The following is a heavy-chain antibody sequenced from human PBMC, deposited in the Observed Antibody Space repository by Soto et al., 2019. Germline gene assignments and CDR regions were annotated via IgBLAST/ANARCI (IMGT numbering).Heavy chain of an antibody. V-gene: IGHV1-69*01. J-gene: IGHJ4*02. D-gene: IGHD6-13*01. CDR1: GGTFSSYA. Sequence: QVQLVQSGAEVKKPGSSVKVSCKASGGTFSSYAISLVRQAPGQGLEWMGGIIPIFGTANYAQKFQGRVTITADESTSTAYMELSSLRSEDTAVYYCIMYSSRWYELNYCDYWGQGTLVTVSS. CDR2: IIPIFGTA. CDR3: IMYSSRWYELNYCDY.